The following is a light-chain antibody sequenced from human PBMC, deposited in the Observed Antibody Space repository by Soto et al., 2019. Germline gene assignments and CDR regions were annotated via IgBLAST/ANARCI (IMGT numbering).Light chain of an antibody. CDR2: GAS. Sequence: EIVMTQYPATLSLSPGERATLSCRASQSVSSSYLSWYQQKPGQAPRLLIYGASTRATGIPARFSGSGSGTDFTLTISSLQPEDFAVYYCQQDYNLPLTFGGGTKVDIK. J-gene: IGKJ4*01. CDR1: QSVSSSY. CDR3: QQDYNLPLT. V-gene: IGKV3D-7*01.